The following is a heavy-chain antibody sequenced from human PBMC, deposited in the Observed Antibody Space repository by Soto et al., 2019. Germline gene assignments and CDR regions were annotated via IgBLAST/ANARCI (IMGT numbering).Heavy chain of an antibody. Sequence: GASVKVSCKASGYTFTGYYMHWVRQAPGQGLEWMGWINPNSGGTNYAQKFQGWVTMTRDTSISTAYMELSRLRSDDTAVYYCARARNRATGYCSSPSCYSSLDYWGQATLVTVSS. V-gene: IGHV1-2*04. J-gene: IGHJ4*02. D-gene: IGHD2-2*03. CDR1: GYTFTGYY. CDR3: ARARNRATGYCSSPSCYSSLDY. CDR2: INPNSGGT.